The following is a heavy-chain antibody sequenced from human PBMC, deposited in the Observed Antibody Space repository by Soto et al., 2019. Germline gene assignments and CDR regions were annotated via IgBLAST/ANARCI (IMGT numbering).Heavy chain of an antibody. Sequence: EVQLVESGGRLVQPGGSLRLSCAASGFTFSTYAMNWVRQAPGKGLECVSAISGNGGSTYYGNSVKGRFTISRDNSKNPRYLQMGSLRADVMAVYTCASDRGYSSGHPADVWGQGTTVTVSS. CDR2: ISGNGGST. V-gene: IGHV3-64*01. D-gene: IGHD6-19*01. J-gene: IGHJ6*02. CDR1: GFTFSTYA. CDR3: ASDRGYSSGHPADV.